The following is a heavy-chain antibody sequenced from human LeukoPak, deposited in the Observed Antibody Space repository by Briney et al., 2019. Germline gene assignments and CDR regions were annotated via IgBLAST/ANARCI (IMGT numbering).Heavy chain of an antibody. Sequence: PGGSLRLSCAASGFTFSDYYMSWIRQAPGKGLEWVSHISSSGSTIYYADSVKGRFTISRDNAKNSLYLQMNSLRAEDTAVYYCARAACGGDCYSGFDYWGQGTLVTVSS. CDR3: ARAACGGDCYSGFDY. CDR1: GFTFSDYY. CDR2: ISSSGSTI. D-gene: IGHD2-21*01. J-gene: IGHJ4*02. V-gene: IGHV3-11*04.